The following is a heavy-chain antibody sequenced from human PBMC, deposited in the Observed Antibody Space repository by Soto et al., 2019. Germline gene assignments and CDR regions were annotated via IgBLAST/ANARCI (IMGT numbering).Heavy chain of an antibody. J-gene: IGHJ4*02. CDR2: ISYDGSNK. CDR1: GFTFRSYA. Sequence: RGALRPSSSASGFTFRSYAMHWVRQAPRKGLEWVAVISYDGSNKYYADSVKGRFTISRDNSKNTLYLQMNSLRAEDTAVYYCARDLLGAPQFSSGDDYWGQGNLVTGSS. D-gene: IGHD3-22*01. V-gene: IGHV3-30-3*01. CDR3: ARDLLGAPQFSSGDDY.